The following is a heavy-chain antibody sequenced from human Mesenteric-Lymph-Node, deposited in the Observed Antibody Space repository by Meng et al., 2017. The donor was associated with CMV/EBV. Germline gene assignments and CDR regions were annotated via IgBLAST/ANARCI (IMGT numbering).Heavy chain of an antibody. J-gene: IGHJ6*02. D-gene: IGHD1-26*01. V-gene: IGHV3-30*02. Sequence: GESLKISCAASGFTFNSYGMHWVRQAPGKGLEWVAFIRYDGSNKYYADSVKGRFTISRDNSKNTLYLQMNSLRAEDTAVYYCAKARRENYYCYGMDVWGQGTTVTVSS. CDR2: IRYDGSNK. CDR1: GFTFNSYG. CDR3: AKARRENYYCYGMDV.